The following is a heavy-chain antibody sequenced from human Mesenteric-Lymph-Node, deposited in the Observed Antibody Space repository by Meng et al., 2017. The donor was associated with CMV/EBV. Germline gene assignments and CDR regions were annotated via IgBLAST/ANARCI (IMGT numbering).Heavy chain of an antibody. V-gene: IGHV5-51*01. D-gene: IGHD1-1*01. Sequence: GESLKISCKGSGYSLTSYWIGWVRQMPGKGLEWMGIIYPGDSDTRYSPSFQGQVTISADKSISTAYLQWSSLKASDTAMYYCARAGTTGTTGDYYYYYGMDVWGQGTTVTVSS. CDR1: GYSLTSYW. J-gene: IGHJ6*02. CDR3: ARAGTTGTTGDYYYYYGMDV. CDR2: IYPGDSDT.